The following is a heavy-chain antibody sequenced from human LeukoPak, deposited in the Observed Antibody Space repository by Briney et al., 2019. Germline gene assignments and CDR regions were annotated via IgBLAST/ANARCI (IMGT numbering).Heavy chain of an antibody. D-gene: IGHD3-9*01. CDR3: ARGPPLVTDDYYYGMDV. CDR1: GGSFSGYY. CDR2: INHSGST. Sequence: SETLSLTCAVYGGSFSGYYWSWIRQPPGKGLEWIGEINHSGSTNYNPSLKSRVTISVDTSKNQFSLKLSSVTAADTAVYYCARGPPLVTDDYYYGMDVWGQGTTVTVSS. J-gene: IGHJ6*02. V-gene: IGHV4-34*01.